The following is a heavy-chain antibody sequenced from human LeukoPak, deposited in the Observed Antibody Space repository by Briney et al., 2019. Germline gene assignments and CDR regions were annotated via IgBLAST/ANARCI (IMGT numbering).Heavy chain of an antibody. CDR3: ARDRIEQQRTLGRSSNYYYYYYMDV. CDR2: ISSSSSTI. V-gene: IGHV3-48*01. CDR1: GFTFSSYG. J-gene: IGHJ6*03. Sequence: GGSLRLSCAASGFTFSSYGMSWVRQAPGKGLEWVSYISSSSSTIYYADSVKGRFTISRDNAKNSLYLQMNSLRAEDTAVYYCARDRIEQQRTLGRSSNYYYYYYMDVWGKGTTVTVSS. D-gene: IGHD6-13*01.